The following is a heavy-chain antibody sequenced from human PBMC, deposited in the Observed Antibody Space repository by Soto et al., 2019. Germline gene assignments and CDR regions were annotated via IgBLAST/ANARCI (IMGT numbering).Heavy chain of an antibody. V-gene: IGHV1-46*01. J-gene: IGHJ4*02. D-gene: IGHD3-22*01. CDR3: ARVRRSSGYYYGY. Sequence: GASLKVSCKASGYTFTSYYMHWVRQAPGQGLEWMGIINPSGGSTSYAQKFQGRVTMTRDTSTNTVYMDLSSLRSEDTAVYYCARVRRSSGYYYGYWGQGTPVTVSS. CDR2: INPSGGST. CDR1: GYTFTSYY.